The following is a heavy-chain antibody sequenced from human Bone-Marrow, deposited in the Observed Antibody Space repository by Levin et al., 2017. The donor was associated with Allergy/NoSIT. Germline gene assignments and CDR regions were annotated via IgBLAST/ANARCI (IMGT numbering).Heavy chain of an antibody. D-gene: IGHD4-17*01. Sequence: TLSLTCSFSGFSLSTSGVGVGWIRQPPGTALEWLAVIYWDDDKRYSPSLRSRLTITKDTSKNQVALTMTNVDPVDTATYYCAHGGGFIYGDFIRDAFDVWGQGTMVTVSS. J-gene: IGHJ3*01. CDR1: GFSLSTSGVG. CDR2: IYWDDDK. CDR3: AHGGGFIYGDFIRDAFDV. V-gene: IGHV2-5*02.